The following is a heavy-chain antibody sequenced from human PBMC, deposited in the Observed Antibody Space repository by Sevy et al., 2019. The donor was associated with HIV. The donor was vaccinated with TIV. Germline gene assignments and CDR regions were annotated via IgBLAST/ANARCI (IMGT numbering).Heavy chain of an antibody. D-gene: IGHD6-6*01. CDR3: ARDQAESSSTGGFDY. CDR1: GVSVSSGSFF. J-gene: IGHJ4*02. V-gene: IGHV4-61*01. CDR2: IYYSGST. Sequence: SETLSLTCSVSGVSVSSGSFFWTWIRQPPWKGLEWIGYIYYSGSTNYNPSLKSRVTLSVDTSKNQFSLKLTSVTAADTAVYYCARDQAESSSTGGFDYWGQGTLVTVSS.